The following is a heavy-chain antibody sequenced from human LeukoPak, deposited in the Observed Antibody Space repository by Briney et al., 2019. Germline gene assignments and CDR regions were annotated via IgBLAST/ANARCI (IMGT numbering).Heavy chain of an antibody. J-gene: IGHJ4*02. CDR3: ATDSSGQLNFDY. D-gene: IGHD6-19*01. CDR2: INSDGSST. Sequence: GGSLRLSCAASGFTFSSYWMHWVRQAPGKGLVWVSRINSDGSSTSYADSVKGRFTISRDNAKNTLYLQMNSLRAEDTAVYYCATDSSGQLNFDYWGQGTLVTVSS. V-gene: IGHV3-74*01. CDR1: GFTFSSYW.